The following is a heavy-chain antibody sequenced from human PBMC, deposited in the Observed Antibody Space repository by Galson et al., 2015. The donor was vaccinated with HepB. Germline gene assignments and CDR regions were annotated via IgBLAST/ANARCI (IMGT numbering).Heavy chain of an antibody. CDR3: AKVFPEKTDGWYRQALHCFDS. CDR1: GFTFRYYA. D-gene: IGHD6-19*01. J-gene: IGHJ4*02. Sequence: SLRLSCAASGFTFRYYAMSWVRQAPGKGLEWVSAITPSGDNTYSADSMKGRFTISRDNSQNTLFLQMNSLRADDTAIYFCAKVFPEKTDGWYRQALHCFDSWGQGTRVTVSS. CDR2: ITPSGDNT. V-gene: IGHV3-23*01.